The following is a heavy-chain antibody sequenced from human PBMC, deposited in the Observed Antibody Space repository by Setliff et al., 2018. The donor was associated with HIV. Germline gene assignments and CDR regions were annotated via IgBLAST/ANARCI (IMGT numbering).Heavy chain of an antibody. CDR3: AREISRYSGYEGRMDYLDY. CDR1: GGSISSTNW. D-gene: IGHD5-12*01. V-gene: IGHV4-4*02. J-gene: IGHJ4*02. Sequence: SETLSLTCAVSGGSISSTNWWSWVRQPPGKGLEWIGEIYHSGSTNYNPSLKSRVTISVDKSKNQCSLKLSSVTAADTAVYYCAREISRYSGYEGRMDYLDYWGQGTLVTVSS. CDR2: IYHSGST.